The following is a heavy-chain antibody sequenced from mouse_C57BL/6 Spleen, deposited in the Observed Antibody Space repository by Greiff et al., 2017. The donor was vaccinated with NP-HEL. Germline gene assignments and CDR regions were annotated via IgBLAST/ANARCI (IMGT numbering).Heavy chain of an antibody. CDR1: GYSITSGYY. CDR3: ARRITTVVARPHFDY. D-gene: IGHD1-1*01. J-gene: IGHJ2*01. V-gene: IGHV3-6*01. Sequence: EVKLQESGPGLVKPSQSLSLTRSVTGYSITSGYYWNWIRQFPGNKLEWMGYISYDGSNNYNPSLKNRISITRDTSKNQFFLKLKSVTTEDTATYNCARRITTVVARPHFDYWGQGTTLTVSS. CDR2: ISYDGSN.